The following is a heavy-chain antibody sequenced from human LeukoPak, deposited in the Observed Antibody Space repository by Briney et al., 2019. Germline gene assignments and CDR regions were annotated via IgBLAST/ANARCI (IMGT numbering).Heavy chain of an antibody. V-gene: IGHV6-1*01. J-gene: IGHJ4*02. CDR3: ARDFVAAAATEDYFDY. CDR1: GDSVSSNNAA. Sequence: SQTLSLTCAISGDSVSSNNAAWNWIRQSPSRGLEWLGRTYYKSKWYNDYALSVKSRITINPDTSKNQFSLQLNSVTPEDTAVYYCARDFVAAAATEDYFDYWGQGTLVTVSS. CDR2: TYYKSKWYN. D-gene: IGHD2-2*01.